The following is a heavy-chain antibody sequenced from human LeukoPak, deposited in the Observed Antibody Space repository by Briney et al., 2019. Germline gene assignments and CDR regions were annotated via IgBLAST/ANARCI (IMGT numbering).Heavy chain of an antibody. V-gene: IGHV1-2*02. CDR1: GYTFIGYY. D-gene: IGHD4-17*01. CDR3: ARAAPYGDYVFDN. CDR2: INPKSGGT. Sequence: ASVKVSCKTSGYTFIGYYTHWVRQAPGQGLEWLGWINPKSGGTSYAQKFQGRVTMTRDTSITTAYMEVSRLRSDDTAVYYCARAAPYGDYVFDNWGQGTLVTVSS. J-gene: IGHJ4*02.